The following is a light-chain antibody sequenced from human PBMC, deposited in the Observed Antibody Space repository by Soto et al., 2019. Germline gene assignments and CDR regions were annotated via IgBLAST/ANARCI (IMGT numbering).Light chain of an antibody. CDR2: AAS. V-gene: IGKV1D-12*01. Sequence: DIQMTQSPSYVSASIGDRVTISCRASQDIRSWLAWYQQKPGKAPKLLLYAASSLQRGVPSRFSGSGSGTKFTLTISSLQAEDFATYYCQQAKSPGAFGQGSKV. CDR1: QDIRSW. J-gene: IGKJ1*01. CDR3: QQAKSPGA.